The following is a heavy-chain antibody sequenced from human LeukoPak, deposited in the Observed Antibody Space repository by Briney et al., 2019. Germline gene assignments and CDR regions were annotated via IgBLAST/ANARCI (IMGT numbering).Heavy chain of an antibody. V-gene: IGHV4-59*05. CDR2: IYSSGST. Sequence: SETLSLTCTVSGGSISSYYWSWIRQPPGKGLEWIGSIYSSGSTYYNPSLKSRVTISVDTSKNQFSLKLNSVTAADTAVYYCARSIQDYDILNYWGQGTLVTVSS. CDR3: ARSIQDYDILNY. J-gene: IGHJ4*02. D-gene: IGHD3-9*01. CDR1: GGSISSYY.